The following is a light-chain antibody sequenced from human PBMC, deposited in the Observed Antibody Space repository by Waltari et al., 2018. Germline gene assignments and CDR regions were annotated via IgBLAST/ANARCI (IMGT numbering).Light chain of an antibody. CDR2: KAS. J-gene: IGKJ1*01. Sequence: DIQMTQSPSTLSAYVGDSVTMTCRATQNIGTSLAWYQQKPGKAPSLLIYKASSLQGDVPSRFSGSGSGTVFTLTISSLQPDDFATYHCLQYDAFTWAFGQGTRVEIK. V-gene: IGKV1-5*03. CDR3: LQYDAFTWA. CDR1: QNIGTS.